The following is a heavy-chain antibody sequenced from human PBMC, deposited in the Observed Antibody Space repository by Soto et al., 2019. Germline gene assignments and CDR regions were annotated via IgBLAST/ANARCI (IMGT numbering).Heavy chain of an antibody. CDR1: GGSFSGYY. V-gene: IGHV4-34*01. CDR3: ARGKRGVSFDS. J-gene: IGHJ4*02. Sequence: QVQLQQWGAGLLKPSETLSLTCAVYGGSFSGYYWSWIRQPPGKGLEWIGEINHSGSTNYNPSLKSRVTISVDTSKNQFSLKLSFVTAADTAVYYCARGKRGVSFDSWGQGPLVTVPS. D-gene: IGHD2-8*01. CDR2: INHSGST.